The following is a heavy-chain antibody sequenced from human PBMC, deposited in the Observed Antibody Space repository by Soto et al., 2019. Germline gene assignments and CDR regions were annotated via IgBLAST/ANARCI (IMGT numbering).Heavy chain of an antibody. D-gene: IGHD6-13*01. CDR1: GFTFSDYY. J-gene: IGHJ6*02. V-gene: IGHV3-11*01. CDR3: ARDRSSSWYGRGYHYYGMEV. Sequence: QVRLVESGGGLVKPGGSLRLSCTASGFTFSDYYMSWIRQAPGKGLEWVSYISTSGSVIYYADSVEGRFTISSDNAKNYLYLQMNSLRAEDTAVYYCARDRSSSWYGRGYHYYGMEVWGQGTTVTVSS. CDR2: ISTSGSVI.